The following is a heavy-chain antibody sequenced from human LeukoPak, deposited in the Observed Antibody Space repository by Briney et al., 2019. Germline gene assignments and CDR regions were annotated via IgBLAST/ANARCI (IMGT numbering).Heavy chain of an antibody. Sequence: GGSLRLSCAASGFTFSSYGMHWVRQAPGKGLEWVAVIWYDGSNKYYADSVKGRFTISRDSSKNTLYLQMNSLRAEDTAVYYCARGEYYDSSGCDYWGQGTLVTVSS. J-gene: IGHJ4*02. CDR1: GFTFSSYG. CDR2: IWYDGSNK. D-gene: IGHD3-22*01. V-gene: IGHV3-33*01. CDR3: ARGEYYDSSGCDY.